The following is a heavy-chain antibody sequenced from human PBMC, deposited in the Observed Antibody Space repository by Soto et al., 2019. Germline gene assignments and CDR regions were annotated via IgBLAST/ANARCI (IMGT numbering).Heavy chain of an antibody. D-gene: IGHD4-17*01. CDR3: ARLPTFYGDYDPHYYYYMDV. CDR2: IYYSGST. J-gene: IGHJ6*03. V-gene: IGHV4-39*01. CDR1: GGSISSSSYY. Sequence: QLQLQESGPGLVKPSETLSLTCTVSGGSISSSSYYWGWIRQPPGKGLEWIGSIYYSGSTYYNPSLKSRVTLSVDTSKNQFSLKLSSVTAADTAVYYCARLPTFYGDYDPHYYYYMDVWGKGTTVTVSS.